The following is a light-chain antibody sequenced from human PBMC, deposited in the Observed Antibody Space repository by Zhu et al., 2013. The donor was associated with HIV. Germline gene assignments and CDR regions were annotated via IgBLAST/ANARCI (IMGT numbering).Light chain of an antibody. Sequence: EIVLTQSPGTLSLSPGERATLSCRASQRVGSNYLAWYQQKPGQAPRLLIYDASNRATGIPARFSGSGSGTDFTLTISSLGPEDFAVYYCQQRSNWRYTFGQGTKLEIK. CDR3: QQRSNWRYT. CDR1: QRVGSNY. V-gene: IGKV3-11*01. CDR2: DAS. J-gene: IGKJ2*01.